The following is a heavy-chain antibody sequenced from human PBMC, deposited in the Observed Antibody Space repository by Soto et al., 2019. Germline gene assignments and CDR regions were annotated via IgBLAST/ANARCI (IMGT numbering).Heavy chain of an antibody. CDR2: IYTSGST. Sequence: SETLSLTCTVSGGSISSSYWSWIGQAAGKGLEWIGRIYTSGSTNYNPSLKSRVTMSVDTSKNQFSLKLSSVTAADTAVYYCARDRPGGYSSSWYGGDWFDPWGQGTLVTVSS. D-gene: IGHD6-13*01. CDR3: ARDRPGGYSSSWYGGDWFDP. J-gene: IGHJ5*02. V-gene: IGHV4-4*07. CDR1: GGSISSSY.